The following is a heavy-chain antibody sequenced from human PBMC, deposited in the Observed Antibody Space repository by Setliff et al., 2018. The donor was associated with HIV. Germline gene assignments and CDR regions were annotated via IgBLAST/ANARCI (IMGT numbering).Heavy chain of an antibody. CDR1: GYTFINYG. Sequence: ASVKVSCKASGYTFINYGVTWVRQAPGQGLEWMGWISGYNGNTNYAQKFQGRVTMTTDTPTNTAYMELRSLRSDDTAVYYCARGQIIVARSSSTVTAIDYWGQGTLVTVSS. CDR3: ARGQIIVARSSSTVTAIDY. CDR2: ISGYNGNT. J-gene: IGHJ4*02. D-gene: IGHD4-17*01. V-gene: IGHV1-18*01.